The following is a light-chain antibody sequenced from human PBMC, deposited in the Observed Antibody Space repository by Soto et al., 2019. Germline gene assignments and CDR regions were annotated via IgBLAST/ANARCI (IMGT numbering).Light chain of an antibody. CDR1: QSVSNH. CDR3: QQSHSNIQELT. Sequence: DIQMTQSPSSLSASVGDRVTITCRASQSVSNHLNWYQQKPGKAPKLLIYASSSLQSGVPSRFSGSGSGTDFTLTISSLQHEDFATYYCQQSHSNIQELTFGGGTKVEIK. V-gene: IGKV1-39*01. CDR2: ASS. J-gene: IGKJ4*01.